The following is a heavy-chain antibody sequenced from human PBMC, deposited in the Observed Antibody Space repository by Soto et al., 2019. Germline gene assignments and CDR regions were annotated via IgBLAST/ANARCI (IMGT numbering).Heavy chain of an antibody. Sequence: SETLSLTCAVYGGSFSGYYWNWIRQPPGKGLEWIGEINHSGSTNYNPSLKSRVTISVDTSNNQFSLKLSSVTAADTAVYYCARGIGYNYGYFAYWGQGTLVTVSS. CDR2: INHSGST. CDR3: ARGIGYNYGYFAY. D-gene: IGHD5-18*01. V-gene: IGHV4-34*01. CDR1: GGSFSGYY. J-gene: IGHJ4*02.